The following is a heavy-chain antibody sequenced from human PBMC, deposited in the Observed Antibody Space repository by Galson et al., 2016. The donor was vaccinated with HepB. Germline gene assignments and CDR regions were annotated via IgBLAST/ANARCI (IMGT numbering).Heavy chain of an antibody. D-gene: IGHD4-17*01. J-gene: IGHJ6*03. CDR2: INHSGST. Sequence: TLSLTCAVYGGSFSGYYWSWIRQPPGKGLEWIGEINHSGSTNYNPSLKSRVTISVDTSKNQFSLKLSSVTAADTAVYYCARGDNPDYGDYASAYYYMDVWGKGTPVTVSS. CDR1: GGSFSGYY. V-gene: IGHV4-34*01. CDR3: ARGDNPDYGDYASAYYYMDV.